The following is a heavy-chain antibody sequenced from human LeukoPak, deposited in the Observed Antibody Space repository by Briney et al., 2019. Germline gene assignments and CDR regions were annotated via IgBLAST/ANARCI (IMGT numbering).Heavy chain of an antibody. CDR3: AIYDSSGPRSLEISA. J-gene: IGHJ5*02. D-gene: IGHD3-22*01. CDR1: GYTLTELS. V-gene: IGHV1-24*01. Sequence: ASVKVSCKVSGYTLTELSMHWVRQAPGKGLEWMGGFDPEDGETIYAQKFQGRVTMTEDTSTDTAYMELSSLRSEDTAVYYCAIYDSSGPRSLEISAWGQGTLVTVSS. CDR2: FDPEDGET.